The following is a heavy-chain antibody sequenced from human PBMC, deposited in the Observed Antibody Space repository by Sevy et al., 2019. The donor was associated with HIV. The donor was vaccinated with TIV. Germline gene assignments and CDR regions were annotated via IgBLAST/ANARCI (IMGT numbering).Heavy chain of an antibody. D-gene: IGHD1-26*01. CDR1: GFTFSSYC. CDR2: IKKDGSDK. V-gene: IGHV3-7*01. CDR3: ARDERAPGAGRRAEAFDY. Sequence: GGSLRLSCAASGFTFSSYCMNWVRQAPGKGLEWVANIKKDGSDKYYADSVKGRFTISRDNAKNSLYLQMNSLRAEDTAVYYCARDERAPGAGRRAEAFDYWGQGTMVTVSS. J-gene: IGHJ4*02.